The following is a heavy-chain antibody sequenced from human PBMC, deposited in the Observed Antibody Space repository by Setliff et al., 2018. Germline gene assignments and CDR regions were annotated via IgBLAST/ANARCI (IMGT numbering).Heavy chain of an antibody. J-gene: IGHJ4*02. Sequence: ASVKVSCKASGYTFTSYGISWVRQAPGQGLEWMGWIIAYNGNTNYAQKLQGRVTMTTDTSTSTAYMELRSLRSDDTAVYYCARVRGDYGDQEFDYWGQGTRVTGSS. D-gene: IGHD4-17*01. CDR2: IIAYNGNT. V-gene: IGHV1-18*01. CDR3: ARVRGDYGDQEFDY. CDR1: GYTFTSYG.